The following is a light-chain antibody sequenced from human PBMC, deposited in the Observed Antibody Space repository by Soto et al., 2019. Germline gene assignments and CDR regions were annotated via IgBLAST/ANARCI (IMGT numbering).Light chain of an antibody. J-gene: IGKJ4*01. CDR1: QNINGW. CDR2: KAS. V-gene: IGKV1-5*03. CDR3: LQYNVYPLS. Sequence: DIQMTQSPSTLSASVGDRVTITCRAGQNINGWLAWYQQRPGKAPNLLIHKASILEVGVPSRFSGSASGTEFTLTISSLQPDDFALYFCLQYNVYPLSFGGGTKVESK.